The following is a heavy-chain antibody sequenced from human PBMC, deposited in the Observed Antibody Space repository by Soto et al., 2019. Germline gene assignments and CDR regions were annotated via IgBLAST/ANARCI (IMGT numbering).Heavy chain of an antibody. CDR3: ARGKRDSTSCLDV. J-gene: IGHJ6*01. D-gene: IGHD2-2*01. CDR1: PGSINGYY. Sequence: XTLSLTCSVSPGSINGYYWNWIRQSPGKGLEWIAFIYSSGSTNYNPSLKSRATISVDRSKNQVSLKLNSVTSADTAAYYCARGKRDSTSCLDVWGQGTTATVS. V-gene: IGHV4-59*01. CDR2: IYSSGST.